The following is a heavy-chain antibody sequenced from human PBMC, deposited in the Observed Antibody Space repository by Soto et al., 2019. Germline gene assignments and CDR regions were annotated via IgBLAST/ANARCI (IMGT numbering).Heavy chain of an antibody. CDR1: GFTFSGSG. V-gene: IGHV3-30-3*01. Sequence: PGGSLRLSCAASGFTFSGSGIHWVRQASGKGLEWVAVISYDGSNKYYADSVKGRFTISRDNSKNTLYLQMNSLRAEDTAVYYCARDSRIAAAGTEAFDIWGQGTMVTVSS. CDR3: ARDSRIAAAGTEAFDI. J-gene: IGHJ3*02. D-gene: IGHD6-13*01. CDR2: ISYDGSNK.